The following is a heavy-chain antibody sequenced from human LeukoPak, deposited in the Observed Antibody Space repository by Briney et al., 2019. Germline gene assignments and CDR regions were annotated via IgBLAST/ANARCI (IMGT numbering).Heavy chain of an antibody. CDR2: IYHSGST. CDR3: ARHSYYDSVWGSYRYAHFDY. D-gene: IGHD3-16*02. V-gene: IGHV4-38-2*01. CDR1: GYSISSGYY. Sequence: KPSETLSLTCAVSGYSISSGYYWGWIRQPPGKGLEWIGSIYHSGSTYYNPSLKSRVTISVDTSKNQFSLKLSSVTAAATAVYYVARHSYYDSVWGSYRYAHFDYWGQGTLVTVSS. J-gene: IGHJ4*02.